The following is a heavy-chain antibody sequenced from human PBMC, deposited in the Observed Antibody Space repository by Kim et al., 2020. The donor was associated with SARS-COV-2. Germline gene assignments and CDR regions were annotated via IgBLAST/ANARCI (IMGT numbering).Heavy chain of an antibody. CDR2: ST. D-gene: IGHD1-26*01. Sequence: STTHPPSLKSRVTISVDTAKNQFSLKLSSVTAADTAVYYCARVGVGAMDYWGQGTLVTVSS. V-gene: IGHV4-61*02. CDR3: ARVGVGAMDY. J-gene: IGHJ4*02.